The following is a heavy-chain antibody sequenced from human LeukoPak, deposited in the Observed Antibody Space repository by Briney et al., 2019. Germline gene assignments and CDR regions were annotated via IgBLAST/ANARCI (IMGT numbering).Heavy chain of an antibody. J-gene: IGHJ4*02. CDR3: ARVRPYTVTNDY. Sequence: GGSLRLSCAASEFTFSIYAMSWVRQAPGKRLEWVSSISDNGGRTYYADSVKGRFTISRDNAKNSLYLQMNSLRAEDTAVYYCARVRPYTVTNDYWGQGTLVTVSS. V-gene: IGHV3-23*01. CDR2: ISDNGGRT. D-gene: IGHD4-17*01. CDR1: EFTFSIYA.